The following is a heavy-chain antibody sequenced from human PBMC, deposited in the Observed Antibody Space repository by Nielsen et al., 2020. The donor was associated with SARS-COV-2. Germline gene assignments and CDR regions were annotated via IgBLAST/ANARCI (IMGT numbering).Heavy chain of an antibody. D-gene: IGHD5-12*01. CDR2: IIPILGIA. V-gene: IGHV1-69*02. CDR3: ARIRRGYSGYDLGRGAFDI. Sequence: WVRQAPGQGLEWMGRIIPILGIANYAQKFQGRVTITADKSTSTAYMELSSLRSEDTAVYYCARIRRGYSGYDLGRGAFDIWGQGTMVTVSS. J-gene: IGHJ3*02.